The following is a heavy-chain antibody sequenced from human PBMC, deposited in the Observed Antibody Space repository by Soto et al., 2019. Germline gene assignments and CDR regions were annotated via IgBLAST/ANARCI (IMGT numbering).Heavy chain of an antibody. D-gene: IGHD6-19*01. CDR2: IHRGGST. V-gene: IGHV3-66*04. J-gene: IGHJ4*02. CDR1: GITAISNF. CDR3: ARLVAAVPGHYYFDY. Sequence: QWVGSGGGWVRRGGALRLPCEASGITAISNFRTGVRQAPGKGLEWVSVIHRGGSTYSAISVKGRITISRDNSKNTVYLQMNSLRLEDTAVYYCARLVAAVPGHYYFDYWGQGTLVTVSS.